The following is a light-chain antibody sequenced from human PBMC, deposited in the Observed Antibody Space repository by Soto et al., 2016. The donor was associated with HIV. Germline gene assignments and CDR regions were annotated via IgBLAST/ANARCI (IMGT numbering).Light chain of an antibody. CDR3: QQANNFPWT. Sequence: AIQMTQSPSSLSASVGDRVTITCRASQGIKNELGWYQQKPGKAPKLLIYSASSLGSGVLSRFSGSGSGTDFTLTISSLQPEDFATYYCQQANNFPWTFGQGTKVEIK. CDR1: QGIKNE. CDR2: SAS. V-gene: IGKV1-6*01. J-gene: IGKJ1*01.